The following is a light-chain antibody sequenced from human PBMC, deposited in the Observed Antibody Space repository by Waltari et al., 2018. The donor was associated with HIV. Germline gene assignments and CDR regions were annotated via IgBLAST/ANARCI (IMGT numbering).Light chain of an antibody. CDR3: QSYDTSRGASV. CDR1: NSNIGAPYD. V-gene: IGLV1-40*01. Sequence: QSVLTQPPSVSGAPGRSVIITCTGNNSNIGAPYDVHLYQQLPGTAPKRLISMNTNRPSGVRNRCSVARAGTTASLTITGLQAGDEADYYGQSYDTSRGASVFGGGTKLTGL. J-gene: IGLJ3*02. CDR2: MNT.